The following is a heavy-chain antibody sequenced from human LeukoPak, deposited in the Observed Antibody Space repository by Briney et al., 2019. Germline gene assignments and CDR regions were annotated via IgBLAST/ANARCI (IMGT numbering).Heavy chain of an antibody. V-gene: IGHV1-2*02. D-gene: IGHD3-9*01. Sequence: GASVKVSCKASGYTFTGYYMHWVRQAPGQGLEWMGWIDPNSGDTKYAQKFQGRVTMTRDTPISTAYMELSSLRSEDTAVYHCARGQGENDILTGYPDYWGQGTLVTVSS. J-gene: IGHJ4*02. CDR2: IDPNSGDT. CDR1: GYTFTGYY. CDR3: ARGQGENDILTGYPDY.